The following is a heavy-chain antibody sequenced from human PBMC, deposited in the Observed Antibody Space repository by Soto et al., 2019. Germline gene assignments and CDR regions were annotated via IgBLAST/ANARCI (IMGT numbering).Heavy chain of an antibody. CDR2: IYWDDDK. J-gene: IGHJ4*02. CDR1: GFSLSTSGVG. V-gene: IGHV2-5*02. D-gene: IGHD6-19*01. CDR3: AHRRGDSSGWGYFDF. Sequence: QITLKESGPTLVKPTQTLTLTCTFSGFSLSTSGVGVGWIRQPPGKALEWLALIYWDDDKRYSPSLKSRLTSTKDTSKNQVVLTMTNMDPVDTATYYCAHRRGDSSGWGYFDFWGQGTLVTASS.